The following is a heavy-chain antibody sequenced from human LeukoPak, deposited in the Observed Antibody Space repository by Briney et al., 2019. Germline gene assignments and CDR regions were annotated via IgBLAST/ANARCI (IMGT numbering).Heavy chain of an antibody. J-gene: IGHJ3*02. D-gene: IGHD1-1*01. Sequence: GASVKVSCKASGYTFTGYYMHWVRQAPGQGLEWMGWVNPNSGGTNYAQKFQGRVTMTRDTSISTAYMELRSLRSDDTAVYYCARGGPDDDAFDIWGQGTMVTVSS. CDR1: GYTFTGYY. CDR2: VNPNSGGT. V-gene: IGHV1-2*02. CDR3: ARGGPDDDAFDI.